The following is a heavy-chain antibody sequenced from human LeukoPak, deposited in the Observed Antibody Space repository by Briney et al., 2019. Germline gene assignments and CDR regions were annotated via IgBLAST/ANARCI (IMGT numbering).Heavy chain of an antibody. CDR1: GFTFSAYW. J-gene: IGHJ1*01. Sequence: GGSLRLSCAASGFTFSAYWMHWVRQAPGKGLVWVSRIKSDGGTNYADSVKGRFTISRDNAKKTVSLQMNSLRPEDTGVYYCARAPSEIGGYYPEYFRHWGQGTLVTVSS. V-gene: IGHV3-74*01. D-gene: IGHD3-22*01. CDR2: IKSDGGT. CDR3: ARAPSEIGGYYPEYFRH.